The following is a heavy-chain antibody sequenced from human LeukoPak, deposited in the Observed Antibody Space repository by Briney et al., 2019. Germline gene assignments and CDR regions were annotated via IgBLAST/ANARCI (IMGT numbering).Heavy chain of an antibody. D-gene: IGHD3-3*01. V-gene: IGHV4-59*08. CDR2: IYDRGST. J-gene: IGHJ6*02. CDR1: GGSISSYY. Sequence: SETLSLTCTVSGGSISSYYWSWIRQPPGKGLEWIGYIYDRGSTKPNPSLKSRVTISVDTSKNQFSLKLSSVTAAETAVYYCARGFGYYDFWSGFSPGGAYYSMDVWGQGTTVTV. CDR3: ARGFGYYDFWSGFSPGGAYYSMDV.